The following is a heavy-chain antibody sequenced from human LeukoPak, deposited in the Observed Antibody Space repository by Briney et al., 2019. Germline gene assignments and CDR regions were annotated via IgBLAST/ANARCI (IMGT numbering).Heavy chain of an antibody. V-gene: IGHV3-23*01. CDR3: ARGAYSSGWAYFDH. CDR1: GFTFNSYG. Sequence: PGGSLRLSCAASGFTFNSYGMSWVRQAPGKGLEWVSSINTSGGNTYYPDSVKGRFTISRDNSKNTMYLQMNSLRAEDTAVYYCARGAYSSGWAYFDHWGQGTLVTVSS. CDR2: INTSGGNT. J-gene: IGHJ4*02. D-gene: IGHD6-19*01.